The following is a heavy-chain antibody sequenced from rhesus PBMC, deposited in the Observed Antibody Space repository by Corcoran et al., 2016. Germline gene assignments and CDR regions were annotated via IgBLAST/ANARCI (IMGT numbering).Heavy chain of an antibody. V-gene: IGHV4S10*01. CDR2: IYGRSTRT. CDR1: GGSISGSYR. Sequence: QVQLQESGPGVVKPSETLSLTCAVSGGSISGSYRLSWVRQSPGQRREWIGYIYGRSTRTNNNPSLKSRVTMSKDTSKNQFSWKLNSVTAADTAVYYGAGGGGVWYFDLWGPGTPITVSS. J-gene: IGHJ2*01. CDR3: AGGGGVWYFDL. D-gene: IGHD1-44*02.